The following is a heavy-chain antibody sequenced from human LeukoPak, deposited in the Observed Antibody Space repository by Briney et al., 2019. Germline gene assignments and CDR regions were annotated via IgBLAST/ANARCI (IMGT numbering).Heavy chain of an antibody. CDR2: ISAYNGNT. J-gene: IGHJ5*02. Sequence: ASVKVSCKASGYTFTSYGISWVRQAPGQGLEWMGWISAYNGNTNYAQKLQGRVTMTTDTSTSTAYMELRSLRSDDTAVYYCARSPKYYNDSSGQPFDPWGQGTLVTVSS. D-gene: IGHD3-22*01. V-gene: IGHV1-18*01. CDR3: ARSPKYYNDSSGQPFDP. CDR1: GYTFTSYG.